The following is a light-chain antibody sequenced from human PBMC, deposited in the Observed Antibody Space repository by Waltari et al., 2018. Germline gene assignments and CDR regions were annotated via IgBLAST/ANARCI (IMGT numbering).Light chain of an antibody. CDR3: QSYDRSLSVV. CDR1: GPNLGAGYD. J-gene: IGLJ2*01. CDR2: GNN. V-gene: IGLV1-40*01. Sequence: QSALTQPPSVSGAPGQRITISCTGSGPNLGAGYDVHWYQQFPGTAPKLLLYGNNNRPSGVPDRFFGSKTGTSASLAITGLQADDEADYYCQSYDRSLSVVFGGGTKLTVL.